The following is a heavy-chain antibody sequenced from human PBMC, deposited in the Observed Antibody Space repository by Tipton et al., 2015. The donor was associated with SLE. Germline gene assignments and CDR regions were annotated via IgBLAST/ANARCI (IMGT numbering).Heavy chain of an antibody. D-gene: IGHD4-17*01. J-gene: IGHJ5*02. V-gene: IGHV4-34*01. Sequence: TLSLTCAVYGGSFSGYYWSWIRQPPGKGLEWIGEINHSGSTNYNPSLKSRVTIAVNTSKNQFSLKLSSVTAADTAVYYCAGTYIGDYVWFGPWGRGILVAVSS. CDR2: INHSGST. CDR1: GGSFSGYY. CDR3: AGTYIGDYVWFGP.